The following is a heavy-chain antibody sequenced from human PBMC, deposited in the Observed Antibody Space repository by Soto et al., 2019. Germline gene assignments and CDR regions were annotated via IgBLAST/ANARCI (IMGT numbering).Heavy chain of an antibody. D-gene: IGHD6-19*01. J-gene: IGHJ4*02. CDR3: ARVGWWTDSGWYGY. Sequence: ASVKVSCKASGYTFTSYYMHWVRQAPGQGLEWMGIINPSGGSTSYAQKLQGRVTMTTDTSTSTAYMELRSLRSDDTAVYYCARVGWWTDSGWYGYWGQGTLVTVSS. V-gene: IGHV1-46*01. CDR2: INPSGGST. CDR1: GYTFTSYY.